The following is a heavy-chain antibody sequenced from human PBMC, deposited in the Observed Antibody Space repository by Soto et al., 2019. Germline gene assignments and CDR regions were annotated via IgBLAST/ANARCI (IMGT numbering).Heavy chain of an antibody. CDR3: ARDYYGSGIDY. CDR1: GGTFSSYT. J-gene: IGHJ4*02. D-gene: IGHD3-10*01. V-gene: IGHV1-69*08. Sequence: QVQLVQSGAEVKKPGSSVKVSCKASGGTFSSYTISWVRQAPGQGLEWMGRIIPILGIANYAQKIQGRVTITADKSTSTAYMELSSLRAEDTAVYYCARDYYGSGIDYWGQGTLVTVSS. CDR2: IIPILGIA.